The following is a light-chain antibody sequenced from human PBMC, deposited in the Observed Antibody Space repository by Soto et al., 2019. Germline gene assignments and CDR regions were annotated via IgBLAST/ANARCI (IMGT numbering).Light chain of an antibody. J-gene: IGLJ2*01. Sequence: QSVLTQPASVSGSPGQSITISCTGTSSDVGGYNYVSWYQQHPGKAPKLMIYDGSNRPSGVSNRFSGSKSGNTASLTISGLQAEDEADYSCSSYTSNSTPLYVVFVAGTKLTVL. CDR3: SSYTSNSTPLYVV. CDR1: SSDVGGYNY. CDR2: DGS. V-gene: IGLV2-14*01.